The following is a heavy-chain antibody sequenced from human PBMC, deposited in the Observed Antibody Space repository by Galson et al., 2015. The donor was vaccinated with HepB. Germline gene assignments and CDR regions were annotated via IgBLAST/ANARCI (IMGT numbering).Heavy chain of an antibody. CDR1: GGSFSGYY. V-gene: IGHV4-34*01. J-gene: IGHJ6*02. CDR3: ARGRRYDYGGNYAYYYYGMDV. Sequence: SETLSLTCAVYGGSFSGYYWSWIRQPPGKGLEWIGEINHSGSTNYNPSLKSRVTISVDTSKNQFSLKLSSVTAADTAVYYCARGRRYDYGGNYAYYYYGMDVWGQGTTVTVSS. CDR2: INHSGST. D-gene: IGHD4-23*01.